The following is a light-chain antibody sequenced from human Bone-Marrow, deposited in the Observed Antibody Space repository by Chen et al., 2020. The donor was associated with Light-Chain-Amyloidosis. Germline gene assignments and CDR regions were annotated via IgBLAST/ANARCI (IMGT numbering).Light chain of an antibody. J-gene: IGLJ3*02. CDR1: NIGSTS. V-gene: IGLV3-21*02. Sequence: TATIACGGNNIGSTSVHWYQQTPGQAPLLVVYDDSDRPSGIPERLSGSNSGNTATLTISRVKAGDEADYYCQVWDRSSDRPVFGGGTKLTVL. CDR3: QVWDRSSDRPV. CDR2: DDS.